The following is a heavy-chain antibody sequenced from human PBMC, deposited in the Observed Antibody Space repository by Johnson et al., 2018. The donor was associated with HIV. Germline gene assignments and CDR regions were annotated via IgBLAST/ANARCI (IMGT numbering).Heavy chain of an antibody. CDR3: ARDQAVGATSDAFDI. CDR1: GFTFSSYA. V-gene: IGHV3-30*04. D-gene: IGHD1-26*01. J-gene: IGHJ3*02. Sequence: VQLMESGGGVVQPGRSLRLSCAASGFTFSSYAMHWVRQAPGKGLEWVAVISYDGSNKYYADSVKGRFTISRDNSKNTLYLQMNSLRAEDTAVYYCARDQAVGATSDAFDIWGQGTMVTVSS. CDR2: ISYDGSNK.